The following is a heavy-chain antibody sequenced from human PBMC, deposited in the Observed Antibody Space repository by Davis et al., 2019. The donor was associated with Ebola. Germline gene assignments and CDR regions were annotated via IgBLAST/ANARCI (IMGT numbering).Heavy chain of an antibody. D-gene: IGHD6-13*01. V-gene: IGHV1-8*02. CDR3: ARRYSSSWYAVDY. CDR1: LYTFTGSY. Sequence: SVTVSRMASLYTFTGSYMLWVRQATGQGLEWMGWMNPNSGNTGYAQKLQGRVTMTTDTSTSTAYMELRSLRSDDTAVYYCARRYSSSWYAVDYWGQGTLVTVSS. CDR2: MNPNSGNT. J-gene: IGHJ4*02.